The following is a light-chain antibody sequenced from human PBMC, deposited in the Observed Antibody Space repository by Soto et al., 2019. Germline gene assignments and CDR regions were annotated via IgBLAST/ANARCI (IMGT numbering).Light chain of an antibody. CDR2: AAS. Sequence: DIQMTQSPSSLSASVGDRVTITCRASQSISSYLNWYQQKPGKAPKLLIYAASSLQSGVPSRFSGSGSGTDFTLTISSLQPEDFATYYCQPSYSTLRYFGQGTRLEIK. CDR3: QPSYSTLRY. J-gene: IGKJ5*01. CDR1: QSISSY. V-gene: IGKV1-39*01.